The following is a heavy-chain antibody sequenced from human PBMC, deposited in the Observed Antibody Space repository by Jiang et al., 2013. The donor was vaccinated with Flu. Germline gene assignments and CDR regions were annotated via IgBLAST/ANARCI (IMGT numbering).Heavy chain of an antibody. CDR3: AKGSDAHLNEAFDI. D-gene: IGHD2-2*01. CDR1: GFTFSSYA. Sequence: SLRLSCAASGFTFSSYAMSWVRQAPGKGLEWVSFISGGGGSTYYADSVKGRFTISKDNSKNTVSLQMNSLRAEDTAVYYCAKGSDAHLNEAFDIWGQGTMVTVSS. V-gene: IGHV3-23*01. CDR2: ISGGGGST. J-gene: IGHJ3*02.